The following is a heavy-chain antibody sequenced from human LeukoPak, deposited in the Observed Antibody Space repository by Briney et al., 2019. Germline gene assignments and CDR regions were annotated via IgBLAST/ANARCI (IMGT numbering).Heavy chain of an antibody. D-gene: IGHD3-10*01. CDR1: GYTFTGYY. CDR3: ARGPYYYGSGGPNWFDP. J-gene: IGHJ5*02. CDR2: INPNSGGT. Sequence: ASVKVSCKASGYTFTGYYMHWVRQAPGQGLEWMGWINPNSGGTNYAQKFQGWVTMTRDTSISTAYMELSRLRSDDTAVYYCARGPYYYGSGGPNWFDPWGQGTLVTVSS. V-gene: IGHV1-2*04.